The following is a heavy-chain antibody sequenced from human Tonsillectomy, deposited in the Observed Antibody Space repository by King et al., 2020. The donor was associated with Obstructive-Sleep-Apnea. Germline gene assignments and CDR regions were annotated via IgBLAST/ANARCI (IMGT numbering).Heavy chain of an antibody. D-gene: IGHD3-10*02. V-gene: IGHV4-31*03. J-gene: IGHJ4*02. Sequence: VQLQESGPGLVTPSQTLSLTCTVSGGSIGSGGFYWSWIRQLPGRDLEWIGYIYNGETSYYNPSLESRVTISADTSKDQFSLKLTSVTAAATAVYYCAGAHDRERGIFDYWGQGTLVTVSS. CDR2: IYNGETS. CDR1: GGSIGSGGFY. CDR3: AGAHDRERGIFDY.